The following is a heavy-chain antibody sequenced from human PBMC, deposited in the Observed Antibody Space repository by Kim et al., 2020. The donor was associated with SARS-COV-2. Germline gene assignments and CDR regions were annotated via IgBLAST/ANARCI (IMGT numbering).Heavy chain of an antibody. CDR3: ARHDTFSSGIVWFDP. CDR1: GGSISSSSYY. CDR2: IYYSGST. V-gene: IGHV4-39*01. D-gene: IGHD3-10*01. J-gene: IGHJ5*02. Sequence: SETLSLTCTVSGGSISSSSYYWGWIRQPPGKGLVWIGSIYYSGSTYYNPSLKSRVTISVDTSKNQFSLKLSSVTAADTAVYYCARHDTFSSGIVWFDPLGQGTLVTVSS.